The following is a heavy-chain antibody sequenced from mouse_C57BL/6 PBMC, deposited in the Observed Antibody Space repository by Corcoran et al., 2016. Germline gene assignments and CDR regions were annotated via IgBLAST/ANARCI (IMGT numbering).Heavy chain of an antibody. D-gene: IGHD1-1*01. CDR2: IYWDDDK. V-gene: IGHV8-12*01. CDR1: GFSLSTSGMG. J-gene: IGHJ1*03. CDR3: ARRGCPYYYGSSGYFDV. Sequence: QVTLKESGPGILQSSQTLSLTCSFSGFSLSTSGMGVSWIRQSSGKGLEWLAHIYWDDDKRYNPSLKSRLTISKDTSRNQVFLKITSVDTADTATYYCARRGCPYYYGSSGYFDVWGTGTTVTVSS.